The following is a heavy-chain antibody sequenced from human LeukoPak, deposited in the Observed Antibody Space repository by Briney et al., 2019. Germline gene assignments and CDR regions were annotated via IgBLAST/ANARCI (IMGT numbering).Heavy chain of an antibody. D-gene: IGHD3-9*01. CDR1: GYSFTSYW. CDR3: ARHRVDILPGYDAFDI. V-gene: IGHV5-51*01. J-gene: IGHJ3*02. CDR2: IYPGDSDT. Sequence: GESLKISCKGSGYSFTSYWIGWVGQLPGKGLEWMGIIYPGDSDTRYSPSFQGQVTISADKSISTAYLQWSSLKASDTAMYYCARHRVDILPGYDAFDIWGQGTMVTVSS.